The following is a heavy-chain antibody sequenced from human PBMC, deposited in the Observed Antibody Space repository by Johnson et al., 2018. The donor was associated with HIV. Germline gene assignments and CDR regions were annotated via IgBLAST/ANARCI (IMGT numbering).Heavy chain of an antibody. CDR1: GFTFSNYG. V-gene: IGHV3-33*08. CDR2: VWYDGSNK. D-gene: IGHD5-18*01. CDR3: TTDRIQLWPRRAFDI. Sequence: QVQLVESGGVVVQPGGSLRLSCAASGFTFSNYGMHWVRQAPGKGLEWVAVVWYDGSNKYYADSVKGRFTIFRDNSENTLYLQMNSLKTEDTAVYYCTTDRIQLWPRRAFDIWGQGTMVTVSS. J-gene: IGHJ3*02.